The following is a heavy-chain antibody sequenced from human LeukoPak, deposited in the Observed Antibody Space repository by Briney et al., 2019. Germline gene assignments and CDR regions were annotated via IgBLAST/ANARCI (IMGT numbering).Heavy chain of an antibody. V-gene: IGHV4-31*03. CDR3: ARDPVDTAMVPAYYFDY. CDR1: GGSISSGGYY. D-gene: IGHD5-18*01. CDR2: IYYSGST. J-gene: IGHJ4*02. Sequence: SETLSLTCTVSGGSISSGGYYWSWIRQHPGKGLEWIGYIYYSGSTYYNPSLKSRVTISVDTSKNQSSLKLSSVTAADTAVYYCARDPVDTAMVPAYYFDYWGQGTLVTVSS.